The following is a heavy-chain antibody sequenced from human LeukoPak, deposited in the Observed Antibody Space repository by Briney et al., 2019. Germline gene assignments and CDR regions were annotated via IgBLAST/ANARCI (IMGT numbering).Heavy chain of an antibody. CDR3: TREKDGVDV. Sequence: SQTLSLTCAISGDSVSSNSPTWNWIRQSPSRGLEWLGRTYYRSKYYTDYAISVKSRITINTDTSKNQFSLQLNPVTPEDTAVYYCTREKDGVDVWGQGTTVTVSS. V-gene: IGHV6-1*01. CDR2: TYYRSKYYT. CDR1: GDSVSSNSPT. J-gene: IGHJ6*02.